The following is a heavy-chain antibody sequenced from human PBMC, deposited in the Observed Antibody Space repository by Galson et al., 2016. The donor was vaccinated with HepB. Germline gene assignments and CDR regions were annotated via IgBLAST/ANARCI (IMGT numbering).Heavy chain of an antibody. D-gene: IGHD3-3*01. CDR2: IWYDGRKK. V-gene: IGHV3-33*01. J-gene: IGHJ6*02. CDR3: ARDASGITIFGVAPFYYYGMDV. Sequence: SLRLSCAASGFIFSSYGMHWVRQAPGKGLERVASIWYDGRKKYYADSVKGRFTISRDNSKNTLYLQMNSLRAEDTAVYYCARDASGITIFGVAPFYYYGMDVWGQGTTVTVSS. CDR1: GFIFSSYG.